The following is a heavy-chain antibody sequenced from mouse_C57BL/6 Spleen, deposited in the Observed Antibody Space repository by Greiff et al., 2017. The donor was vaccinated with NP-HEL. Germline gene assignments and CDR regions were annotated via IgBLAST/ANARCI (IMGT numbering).Heavy chain of an antibody. CDR1: GYTFTDYY. J-gene: IGHJ4*01. CDR3: ARPIVTPYYAMDY. V-gene: IGHV1-26*01. Sequence: EVQLQQSGPELVKPGASVKISCKASGYTFTDYYMNWVKQSHGKSLEWLGDINPNNGGTSYNQKFKGKATLTVDKSSSTAYMELRSLTSEDSAVYYCARPIVTPYYAMDYWGQGTSVTVSS. D-gene: IGHD2-5*01. CDR2: INPNNGGT.